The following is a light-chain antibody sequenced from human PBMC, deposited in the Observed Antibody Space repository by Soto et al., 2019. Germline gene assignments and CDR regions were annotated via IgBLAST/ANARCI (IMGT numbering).Light chain of an antibody. CDR2: EVR. J-gene: IGLJ2*01. V-gene: IGLV2-14*01. Sequence: QSVLTQPASVSGSPGQSITISCTGTSSYFGGYNYVSWYQHHPGKAPKLTIYEVRNRPSGVSNRFSGSKSGNTASLTISGLQAEDEGYYYCASYTSTSTVVFGGGTQLTVL. CDR3: ASYTSTSTVV. CDR1: SSYFGGYNY.